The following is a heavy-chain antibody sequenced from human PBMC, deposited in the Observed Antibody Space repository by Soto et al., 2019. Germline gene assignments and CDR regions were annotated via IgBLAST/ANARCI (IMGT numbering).Heavy chain of an antibody. D-gene: IGHD6-19*01. CDR3: ARERTVAGNDY. CDR1: GFTFSSYS. V-gene: IGHV3-48*01. CDR2: ISSSSSTI. J-gene: IGHJ4*02. Sequence: EVQLVESGGGLVQPGGSLRLSCAASGFTFSSYSMNWVRQAPGKGLEWVSYISSSSSTIYYADSVKGRFTISRDNAKNSLYLQMNSLRAEDTAVYYCARERTVAGNDYWGQGTLVTVSS.